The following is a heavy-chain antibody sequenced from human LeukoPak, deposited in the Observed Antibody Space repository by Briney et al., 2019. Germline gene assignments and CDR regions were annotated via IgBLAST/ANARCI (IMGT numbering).Heavy chain of an antibody. CDR3: AKDPLWFGELLGDWFDP. J-gene: IGHJ5*02. Sequence: GGSLRLSCAASGFTFSSYGMHWVRQAPGKGLEWVAVISYDGSNKYYADSVKGRFTISRDNSKNTLYLQMNSLRAEDTAVYYCAKDPLWFGELLGDWFDPWGQGTLVTVSS. D-gene: IGHD3-10*01. CDR1: GFTFSSYG. V-gene: IGHV3-30*18. CDR2: ISYDGSNK.